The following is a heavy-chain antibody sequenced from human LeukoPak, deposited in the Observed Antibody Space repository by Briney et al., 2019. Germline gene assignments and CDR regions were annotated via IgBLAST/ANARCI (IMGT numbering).Heavy chain of an antibody. D-gene: IGHD2/OR15-2a*01. Sequence: SETLSLTCTVSGGSISSSSYYWTWIRQSPGKGLEWIGYIFFSGSTGYNHSLKSQVTISRDTSKNQFSLNLASVTAADTAVYYCAKFLIYPVYFEFWGQGISVSVSS. CDR1: GGSISSSSYY. J-gene: IGHJ4*02. CDR3: AKFLIYPVYFEF. CDR2: IFFSGST. V-gene: IGHV4-61*01.